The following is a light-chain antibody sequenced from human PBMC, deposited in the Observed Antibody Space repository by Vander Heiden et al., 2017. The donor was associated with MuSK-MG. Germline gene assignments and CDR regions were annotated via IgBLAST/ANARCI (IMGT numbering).Light chain of an antibody. CDR1: SSNIGAGYD. Sequence: QSVLTQPPSVSGAPGQRGTISCTGSSSNIGAGYDVHWYQQLPGTAPKLLIYGNSNRPSGVPDRFSGSKSGTSASLAITGLQAEDEADYYCQSYDSSLSGSVFGGGTKLTVL. CDR3: QSYDSSLSGSV. CDR2: GNS. V-gene: IGLV1-40*01. J-gene: IGLJ2*01.